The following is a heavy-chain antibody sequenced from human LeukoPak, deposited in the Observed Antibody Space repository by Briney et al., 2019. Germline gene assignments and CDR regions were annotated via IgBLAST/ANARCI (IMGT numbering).Heavy chain of an antibody. CDR1: GGSISGYY. D-gene: IGHD6-19*01. J-gene: IGHJ4*02. CDR3: ARGSSGSTKRYYFDS. Sequence: PSETLSLTCTVSGGSISGYYWNWVRQPADRGLESIGRLYSSGDTYYNPSLKSRLTMSVDTSKNQFSLKLRSVTAADTAVYYCARGSSGSTKRYYFDSWGQGALVTVPS. CDR2: LYSSGDT. V-gene: IGHV4-4*07.